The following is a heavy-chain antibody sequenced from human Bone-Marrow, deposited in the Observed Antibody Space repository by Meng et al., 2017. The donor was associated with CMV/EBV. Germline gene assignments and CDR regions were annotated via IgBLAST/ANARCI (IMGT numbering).Heavy chain of an antibody. Sequence: SQTLSLTCVVSGVSITSNNWWTWVRQPPGKGLEWIGEIYPSGSTTYSPSLESRVTMSLDKSKDQFSLKLTSVTAADTAVYYCARKIGYCSSISFYIDYWGQGALVTVSS. D-gene: IGHD2-2*02. CDR2: IYPSGST. V-gene: IGHV4-4*02. CDR1: GVSITSNNW. CDR3: ARKIGYCSSISFYIDY. J-gene: IGHJ4*02.